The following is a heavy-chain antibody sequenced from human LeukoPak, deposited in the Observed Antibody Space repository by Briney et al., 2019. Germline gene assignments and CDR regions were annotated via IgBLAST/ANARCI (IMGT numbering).Heavy chain of an antibody. CDR1: GFTFSSYG. CDR3: AEDLGVQLWLVIDY. V-gene: IGHV3-33*06. CDR2: VWYDGSNK. Sequence: PGGSLRLSCAASGFTFSSYGMHWVRQAPGKGLEWVAVVWYDGSNKYYADSVKGRFTISRDNSKNTLYLQMNSLRAEDTAVYYCAEDLGVQLWLVIDYWGQGTLVTVSS. J-gene: IGHJ4*02. D-gene: IGHD5-18*01.